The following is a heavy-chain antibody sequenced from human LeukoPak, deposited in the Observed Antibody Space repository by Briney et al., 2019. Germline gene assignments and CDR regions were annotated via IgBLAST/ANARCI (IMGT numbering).Heavy chain of an antibody. Sequence: GGSLRLSCAASGFTFSSYSMNWVRQAPGKGLEWVSSISGSSSYIYYADSVKGRFTISRDNTKNSLYLQMNSLRAEDTAVYYCAREGGGESIYGLDVWGQGTTVTVSS. CDR2: ISGSSSYI. CDR3: AREGGGESIYGLDV. D-gene: IGHD3-10*01. CDR1: GFTFSSYS. V-gene: IGHV3-21*01. J-gene: IGHJ6*02.